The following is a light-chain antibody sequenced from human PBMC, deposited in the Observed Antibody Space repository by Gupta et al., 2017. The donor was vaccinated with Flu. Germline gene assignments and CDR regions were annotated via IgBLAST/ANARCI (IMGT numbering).Light chain of an antibody. J-gene: IGKJ4*02. Sequence: DIAMTQSPLSLPVTPGEPASISCRSSQSLLHSNGYNYLDWYLQKPGQSPQLLIYLGSNRASGVPDRFSGSGSGTDFTLNISRVEAEDFGVYYCMQALHTPLTFGGGTKVEIK. CDR3: MQALHTPLT. V-gene: IGKV2-28*01. CDR2: LGS. CDR1: QSLLHSNGYNY.